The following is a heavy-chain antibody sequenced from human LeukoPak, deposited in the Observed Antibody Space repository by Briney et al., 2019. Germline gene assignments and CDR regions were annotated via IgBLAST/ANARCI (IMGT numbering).Heavy chain of an antibody. CDR3: AREVWTAMGSGTYYFDY. Sequence: HSGGSLRLSCAASGFTFSSYWMHWVRHAPGKGLVWVSRIKSDGTITNYADSVKGRFTISRDSAKNTLYLQMISLRAEDTAVYYCAREVWTAMGSGTYYFDYWGQGTLVTVSS. CDR1: GFTFSSYW. V-gene: IGHV3-74*01. D-gene: IGHD5-18*01. CDR2: IKSDGTIT. J-gene: IGHJ4*02.